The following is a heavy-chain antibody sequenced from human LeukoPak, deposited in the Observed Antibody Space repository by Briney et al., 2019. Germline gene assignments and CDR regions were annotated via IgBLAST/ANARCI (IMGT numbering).Heavy chain of an antibody. V-gene: IGHV3-23*01. CDR2: ISGSAVTT. CDR1: GFTFSSYA. J-gene: IGHJ4*02. Sequence: GGSLRLSCAASGFTFSSYAMSWVRQAPGKGLEGVSTISGSAVTTYYADSVEGRFTISRDDSQNTLYLQMNSLRAEDTAVYYCARRRAYDTSGPYPFDYWGQGTLVTVSS. D-gene: IGHD3-22*01. CDR3: ARRRAYDTSGPYPFDY.